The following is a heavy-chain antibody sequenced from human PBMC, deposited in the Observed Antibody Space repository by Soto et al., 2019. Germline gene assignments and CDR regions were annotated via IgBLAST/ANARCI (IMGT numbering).Heavy chain of an antibody. J-gene: IGHJ4*02. D-gene: IGHD2-2*01. CDR3: AREDSIIIPAVSDF. V-gene: IGHV3-21*01. CDR2: ISKSDYT. CDR1: GFAFNNYG. Sequence: GGSLRLSCTVSGFAFNNYGINWVRKAPGKGLEWVSSISKSDYTYYSDSVKGRFAISRDNAKSSVSLQMNTLRVEDTAVYYCAREDSIIIPAVSDFWGQGTLVTVSS.